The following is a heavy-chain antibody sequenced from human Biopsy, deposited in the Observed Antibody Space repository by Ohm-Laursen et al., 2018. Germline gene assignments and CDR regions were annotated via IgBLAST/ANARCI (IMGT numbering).Heavy chain of an antibody. Sequence: GASVKVSCKVSGDTFSSYAISWVRQAPGQGLECMGGIIPIFGTPNYAQKFQGRVTIMADKSTNTAYMELSSLTSEDTAVYYCARIGLEGGYYRTDKYFQHWGQGTLVTVSS. V-gene: IGHV1-69*06. CDR2: IIPIFGTP. CDR1: GDTFSSYA. J-gene: IGHJ1*01. CDR3: ARIGLEGGYYRTDKYFQH. D-gene: IGHD3-22*01.